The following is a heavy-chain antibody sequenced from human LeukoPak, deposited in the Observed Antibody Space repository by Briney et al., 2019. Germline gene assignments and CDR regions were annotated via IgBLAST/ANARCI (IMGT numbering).Heavy chain of an antibody. CDR2: ISWNSGSI. CDR3: AKGRYCNSTSCLYFDN. CDR1: GFTFDDYA. D-gene: IGHD2-2*01. J-gene: IGHJ4*02. Sequence: SGGSLRLSCAASGFTFDDYAMHWVRQAPGKGLEWVSGISWNSGSIGYADSVEGRFTISRDNAKNSLYLQMNSLRAEDTALYYCAKGRYCNSTSCLYFDNSGQGTLVTASS. V-gene: IGHV3-9*01.